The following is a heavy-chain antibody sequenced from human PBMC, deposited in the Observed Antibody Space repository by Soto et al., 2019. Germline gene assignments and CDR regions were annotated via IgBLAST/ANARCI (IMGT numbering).Heavy chain of an antibody. CDR2: ISGGNGKT. Sequence: QVQLVQSGAEVKKPGASVKVSCKSSGYTFTNYAIHWVRQAPGQSLEWMGWISGGNGKTKYSQNFQGRVTITMDTSASTSYMEMSILRSEDTAVYYCGRDQVYQLIYIWGQGTLVTVSS. CDR1: GYTFTNYA. CDR3: GRDQVYQLIYI. V-gene: IGHV1-3*01. J-gene: IGHJ4*02. D-gene: IGHD2-2*02.